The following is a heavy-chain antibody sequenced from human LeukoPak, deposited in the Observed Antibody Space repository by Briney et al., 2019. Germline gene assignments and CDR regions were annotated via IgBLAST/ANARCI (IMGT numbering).Heavy chain of an antibody. CDR3: ARGTAYGDYVDY. Sequence: ASVKVSCKASGYTFTSNYMHWVRQAPGQGLEWMGTINPSGGITSYAQKFQGRVTMTRDTSTSTVYMELSSLRSEDTAVYYCARGTAYGDYVDYWGQGTLVTVSS. J-gene: IGHJ4*02. CDR1: GYTFTSNY. D-gene: IGHD4-17*01. CDR2: INPSGGIT. V-gene: IGHV1-46*01.